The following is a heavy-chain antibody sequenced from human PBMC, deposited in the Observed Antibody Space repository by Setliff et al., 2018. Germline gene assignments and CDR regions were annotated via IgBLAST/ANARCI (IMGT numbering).Heavy chain of an antibody. J-gene: IGHJ3*02. V-gene: IGHV1-46*01. D-gene: IGHD3-22*01. CDR1: GYTFTSHY. Sequence: RASVKVSCKASGYTFTSHYMHWVRQAPGLGLEWMGTINPSSGRTSYAQKFQGRVTMTRDTSTSTVYMDMSSLRSEDAAVYYCARDVFPYHYEGAFDIWGQGTTVTVSS. CDR3: ARDVFPYHYEGAFDI. CDR2: INPSSGRT.